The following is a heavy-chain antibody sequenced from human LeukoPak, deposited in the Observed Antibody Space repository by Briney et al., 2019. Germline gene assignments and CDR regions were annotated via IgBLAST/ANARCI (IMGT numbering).Heavy chain of an antibody. CDR3: ARGGDIVGTSRSAFDI. Sequence: PGGGLRLSCAASGFTFSSYSMNWVRQAPGKGLEWVSSISSSSSYKYYADSVKGRFTISRDNSKNTLYLQMNSLRAEDTAVYYCARGGDIVGTSRSAFDIWGQGTMVTVSS. V-gene: IGHV3-21*04. D-gene: IGHD1-26*01. CDR2: ISSSSSYK. CDR1: GFTFSSYS. J-gene: IGHJ3*02.